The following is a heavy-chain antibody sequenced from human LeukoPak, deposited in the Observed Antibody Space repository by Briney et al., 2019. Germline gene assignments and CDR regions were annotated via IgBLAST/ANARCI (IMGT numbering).Heavy chain of an antibody. D-gene: IGHD3-10*01. Sequence: PSETLSLTCTVSGGSISSYYWSWIRQPPGKGLEWIGYIYYSGSTNYNPSLRSRVTISVDTYKNQFSLKLSSVTAADTAVYYCARDTARPDYYGSGSYPHYGMDVWGQGTTVTVSS. J-gene: IGHJ6*02. V-gene: IGHV4-59*01. CDR1: GGSISSYY. CDR2: IYYSGST. CDR3: ARDTARPDYYGSGSYPHYGMDV.